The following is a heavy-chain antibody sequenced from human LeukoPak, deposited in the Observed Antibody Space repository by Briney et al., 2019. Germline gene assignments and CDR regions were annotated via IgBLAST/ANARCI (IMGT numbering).Heavy chain of an antibody. V-gene: IGHV1-2*02. CDR2: INPSSGAT. D-gene: IGHD5-24*01. CDR1: GYTFTAYY. Sequence: ASVKVSCKASGYTFTAYYLHWVRQAPGQGLEWMAWINPSSGATKYVQKFQARVTMTRDTSIRTAYMELNSLRSDDTAVYYCVRPRDGYTGPFDYWGQGSLVTVSS. J-gene: IGHJ4*02. CDR3: VRPRDGYTGPFDY.